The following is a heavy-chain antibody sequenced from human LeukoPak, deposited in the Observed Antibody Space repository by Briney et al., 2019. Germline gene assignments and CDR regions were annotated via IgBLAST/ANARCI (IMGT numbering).Heavy chain of an antibody. CDR3: ARERNDFWSGYYPDY. CDR2: IKQDGSEK. J-gene: IGHJ4*02. CDR1: GFTFSSYW. V-gene: IGHV3-7*01. Sequence: GGSLRLSCAASGFTFSSYWMSWVRQAPGKGLEWVANIKQDGSEKYYVDSVKGRFTISRDNAKNLLYLQMNSLRAEDTAVYYCARERNDFWSGYYPDYWGQGTLVTVSS. D-gene: IGHD3-3*01.